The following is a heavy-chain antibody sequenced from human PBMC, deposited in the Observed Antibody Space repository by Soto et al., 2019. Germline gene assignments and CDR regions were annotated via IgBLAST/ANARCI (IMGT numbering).Heavy chain of an antibody. V-gene: IGHV3-48*03. J-gene: IGHJ6*02. D-gene: IGHD2-2*02. CDR1: GFTFSSYE. CDR3: ASYRIPAAISFVYGMDV. CDR2: ISSSGSTI. Sequence: SLRLSCAASGFTFSSYEMNWVRQAPGKGLEWVSYISSSGSTIYYADSVKGRFTISRDNAKNSLYLQMNSLRAEDTAVYYCASYRIPAAISFVYGMDVWGQGTTVTVSS.